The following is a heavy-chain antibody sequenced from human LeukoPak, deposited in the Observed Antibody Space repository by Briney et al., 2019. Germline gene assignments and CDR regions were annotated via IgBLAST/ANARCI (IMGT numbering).Heavy chain of an antibody. CDR2: ISAYNGNT. CDR3: VLHDTLTGYYAYFDY. V-gene: IGHV1-18*01. CDR1: GYTFTSYG. D-gene: IGHD3-9*01. J-gene: IGHJ4*02. Sequence: ASVKVSCKASGYTFTSYGISWVRQAPGQGLEWMGWISAYNGNTNYAQKLQGRVTMTTDTSTSTAYMELRSLRSDDTAVYYCVLHDTLTGYYAYFDYWGQGTLVTVSS.